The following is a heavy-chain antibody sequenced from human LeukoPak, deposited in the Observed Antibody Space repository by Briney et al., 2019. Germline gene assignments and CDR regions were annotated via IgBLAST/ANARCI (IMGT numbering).Heavy chain of an antibody. V-gene: IGHV3-11*01. CDR2: ISSSGSTV. Sequence: GGSLRLSCAASGFTFSDYYMSWIRQAPGEGLEWVSYISSSGSTVYYADSLKGRFTISRDNAKYSLYLQMNSLRAEDTAVYYCARLGHYYYFMDVWGKGTTVTVSS. CDR3: ARLGHYYYFMDV. CDR1: GFTFSDYY. J-gene: IGHJ6*03.